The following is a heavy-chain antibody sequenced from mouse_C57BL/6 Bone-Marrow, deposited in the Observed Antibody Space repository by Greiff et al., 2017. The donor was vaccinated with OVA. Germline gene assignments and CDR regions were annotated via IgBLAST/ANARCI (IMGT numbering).Heavy chain of an antibody. CDR1: GISITTGNYR. V-gene: IGHV3-5*01. J-gene: IGHJ4*01. D-gene: IGHD1-1*01. CDR2: IYYSGTI. CDR3: ARGITTDYYAMDY. Sequence: DVKLLESGPGLVKPSQTVFLTCTVTGISITTGNYRWSWIRQFPGNKLEWIGYIYYSGTITYNPSLTSRTTITRDTPKNQFFLEMNSLTAEDTATYYCARGITTDYYAMDYWGQGTSVTVSS.